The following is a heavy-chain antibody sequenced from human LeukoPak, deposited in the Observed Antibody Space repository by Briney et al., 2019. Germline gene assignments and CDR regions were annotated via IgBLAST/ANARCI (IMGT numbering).Heavy chain of an antibody. CDR3: AKAGIRGVIWHGWFDP. CDR1: GFTFDDYA. D-gene: IGHD3-10*01. V-gene: IGHV3-43*02. J-gene: IGHJ5*02. Sequence: GGSLRLSCAASGFTFDDYAMHWVRQAPGKGLEWVPLISGDGGSTYYADSVKGRFTISRDNSKNSLYLQMNSLRTEDTALYYCAKAGIRGVIWHGWFDPWGQGTLVTVSS. CDR2: ISGDGGST.